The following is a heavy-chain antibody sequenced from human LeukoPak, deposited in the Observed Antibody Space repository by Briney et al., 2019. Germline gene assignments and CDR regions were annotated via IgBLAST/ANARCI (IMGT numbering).Heavy chain of an antibody. CDR1: GVTFSSYG. J-gene: IGHJ4*02. CDR3: ARATEARSSLDY. D-gene: IGHD5-12*01. Sequence: GGTLSLSCAASGVTFSSYGMHRVRQAPGKGLEGVAFIRYEGSNKYYADSVKGRFTISRDNAKNALYLQMNCVRAEDTAVYYCARATEARSSLDYWGQGTLVTVSS. CDR2: IRYEGSNK. V-gene: IGHV3-30*02.